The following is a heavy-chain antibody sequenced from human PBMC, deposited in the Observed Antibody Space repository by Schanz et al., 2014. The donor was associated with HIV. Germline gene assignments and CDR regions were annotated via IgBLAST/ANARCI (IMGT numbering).Heavy chain of an antibody. D-gene: IGHD3-10*01. Sequence: VQLVESGGGLIQPGGSLRLSCAASGFTVSNNYMSWVRQAPGKGLEWVSVIYSGGSTSYADSVRGRFTISRDNAKNSLYLQMSSLRADDTAVYYCARDSGPGIYWGQGTLVTVSS. J-gene: IGHJ4*02. CDR2: IYSGGST. V-gene: IGHV3-53*01. CDR1: GFTVSNNY. CDR3: ARDSGPGIY.